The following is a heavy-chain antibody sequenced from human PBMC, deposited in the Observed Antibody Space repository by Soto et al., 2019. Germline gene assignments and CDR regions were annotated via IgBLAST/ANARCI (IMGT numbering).Heavy chain of an antibody. J-gene: IGHJ4*02. Sequence: EVQLVESGGGLVQPGRSLRLSCAASGFTFDDYAMHCVRQAPGKGLEWVSGISWNSGSIGYADSVKGRFTISRDNAKNSMYLQMNSLRAEDTALYYCAKSPGYSSSWTFDYWGQGTLVTVSS. CDR2: ISWNSGSI. D-gene: IGHD6-13*01. V-gene: IGHV3-9*01. CDR1: GFTFDDYA. CDR3: AKSPGYSSSWTFDY.